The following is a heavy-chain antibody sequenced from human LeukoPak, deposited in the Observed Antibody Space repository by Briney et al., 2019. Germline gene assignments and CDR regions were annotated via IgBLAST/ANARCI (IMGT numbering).Heavy chain of an antibody. CDR2: MNPNSGNT. D-gene: IGHD6-6*01. V-gene: IGHV1-8*01. J-gene: IGHJ4*02. Sequence: ASVTVSCKASGYTFTCYDINWVRQAAGQGLEGMGWMNPNSGNTGYAQKFEDRVIMTRNTSISTAYMELSNLRSDDTAVFYCARRRDSSPIDYWGQGTLVTVSS. CDR3: ARRRDSSPIDY. CDR1: GYTFTCYD.